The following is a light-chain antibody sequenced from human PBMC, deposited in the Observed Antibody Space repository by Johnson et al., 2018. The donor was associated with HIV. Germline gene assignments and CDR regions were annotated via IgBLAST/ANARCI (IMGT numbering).Light chain of an antibody. V-gene: IGLV1-51*02. J-gene: IGLJ1*01. CDR1: SSNIGNNY. CDR3: AAWEDSLYGSYV. Sequence: QSVLTQPPSVSAAPGQKVTISCSGSSSNIGNNYVSWYQQLPGTAPKLLIYENNKRPSGIPDRFSGSKSGTSATLGITGLQTGEEADYYCAAWEDSLYGSYVSGTWTKVTGL. CDR2: ENN.